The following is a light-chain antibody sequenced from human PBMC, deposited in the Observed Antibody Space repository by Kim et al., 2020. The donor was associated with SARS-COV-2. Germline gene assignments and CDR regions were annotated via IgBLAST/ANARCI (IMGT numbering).Light chain of an antibody. CDR3: HSWDSSGDHL. J-gene: IGLJ2*01. V-gene: IGLV3-19*01. CDR1: SLRNYY. Sequence: VALGQTVRITCQGDSLRNYYIYWYQQKPGQAPVLVIYNKKDRPSGIPDRFSGSNSGNTASLTITGTQAEDEADYYCHSWDSSGDHLFGGGTQVTVL. CDR2: NKK.